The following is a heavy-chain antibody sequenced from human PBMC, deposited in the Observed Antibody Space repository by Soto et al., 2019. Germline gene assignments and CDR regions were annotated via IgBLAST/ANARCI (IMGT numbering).Heavy chain of an antibody. D-gene: IGHD6-13*01. CDR2: IYYSGST. Sequence: QVQLQESGPGLVKPSQTLSLTCTVSGGSISSGDYYWSWIRQPPGKVLEWIGYIYYSGSTYYNPSLKSRVTISVDTSKNQFSLKLSSVTAADTAVYYCASLGAYSSSWYYFDYWGQGTLVTVSS. V-gene: IGHV4-30-4*01. J-gene: IGHJ4*02. CDR3: ASLGAYSSSWYYFDY. CDR1: GGSISSGDYY.